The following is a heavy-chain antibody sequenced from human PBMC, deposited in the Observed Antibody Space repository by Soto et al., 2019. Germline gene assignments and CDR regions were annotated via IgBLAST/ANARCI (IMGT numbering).Heavy chain of an antibody. D-gene: IGHD4-4*01. V-gene: IGHV3-48*02. CDR3: ARSKYIDY. CDR2: ISGSGSTI. J-gene: IGHJ4*02. Sequence: GGSLRLSCVVSGFTFSSYNMNWVRQAPGKGLEWVTYISGSGSTIYYADSVKGRFTVSRDNVKNSLYLQMNSLRDEDTAVYYCARSKYIDYWGQGTLVTVSS. CDR1: GFTFSSYN.